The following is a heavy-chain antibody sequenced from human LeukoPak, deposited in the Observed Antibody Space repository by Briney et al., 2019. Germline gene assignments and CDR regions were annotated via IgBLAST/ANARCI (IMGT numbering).Heavy chain of an antibody. V-gene: IGHV3-21*01. J-gene: IGHJ4*02. CDR1: GFTFSSYS. CDR3: ARDRGSVLRFLEWLLGPDY. D-gene: IGHD3-3*01. CDR2: ISSSSSYI. Sequence: GGSLRLSCAASGFTFSSYSMNWVRQAPGKGLEWVSSISSSSSYIYYADSVKGRFTISRDNAKNSLYLQMNSLRAEDTAVYYCARDRGSVLRFLEWLLGPDYWGQGTLVTASS.